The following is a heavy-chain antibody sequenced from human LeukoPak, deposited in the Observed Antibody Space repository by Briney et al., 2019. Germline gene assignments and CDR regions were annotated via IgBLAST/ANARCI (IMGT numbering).Heavy chain of an antibody. CDR1: GGSLSSYY. D-gene: IGHD6-19*01. CDR3: ASGNSGWYYRIDF. J-gene: IGHJ4*02. CDR2: IYYSGRT. Sequence: SETLSLTCTVSGGSLSSYYWGWVRQRPGKGLGWVGYIYYSGRTNYNPSLKSRVTISVVTSKNQFSLKLSSVTAAGTVVYCGASGNSGWYYRIDFWGQGTLVTVSS. V-gene: IGHV4-59*01.